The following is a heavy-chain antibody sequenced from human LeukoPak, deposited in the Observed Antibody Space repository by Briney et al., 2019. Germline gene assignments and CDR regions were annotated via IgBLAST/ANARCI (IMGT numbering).Heavy chain of an antibody. J-gene: IGHJ6*03. D-gene: IGHD6-13*01. V-gene: IGHV3-74*01. CDR3: ARSEYSSTWYGDYYYYYMDV. Sequence: PGVSVRLSCSACGFIFSIFCMHWVRQAPGRGLVWVSRINSDGSDTVYEDSVKSRFTTSRDNAKNTLYLQMNSLRADDTAVYYCARSEYSSTWYGDYYYYYMDVWGKGTTVTVSS. CDR2: INSDGSDT. CDR1: GFIFSIFC.